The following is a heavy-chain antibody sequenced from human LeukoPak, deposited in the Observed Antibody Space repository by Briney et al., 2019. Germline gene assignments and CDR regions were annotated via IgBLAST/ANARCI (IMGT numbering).Heavy chain of an antibody. D-gene: IGHD6-19*01. CDR1: GFTFSSYA. CDR2: ISGGGVST. V-gene: IGHV3-23*01. Sequence: GGSLRLSCAASGFTFSSYAMSWVRQAPGEGLEWVSAISGGGVSTYLADSVKGRFTISRDNSKNTLYLQMNSLRAEDTAVYYCAKTSSGWFPFDYGGQGTLVTVSS. J-gene: IGHJ4*02. CDR3: AKTSSGWFPFDY.